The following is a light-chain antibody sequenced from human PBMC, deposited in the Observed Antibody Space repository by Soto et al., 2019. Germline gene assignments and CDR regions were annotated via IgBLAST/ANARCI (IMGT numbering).Light chain of an antibody. CDR1: QSVNSDY. CDR3: QRYGSSPLYA. J-gene: IGKJ2*01. CDR2: GTS. V-gene: IGKV3-20*01. Sequence: EIVLTQSPCTLSLSPGERATFSCRASQSVNSDYLAWYQQIPGLAPRLLIYGTSNRATGIPDRFSGSGSGTDFTLTITTLVPEDVAVYYCQRYGSSPLYAFGQGTKLEIK.